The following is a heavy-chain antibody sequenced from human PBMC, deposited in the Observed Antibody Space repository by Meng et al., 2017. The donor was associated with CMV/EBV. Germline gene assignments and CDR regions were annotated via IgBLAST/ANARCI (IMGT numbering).Heavy chain of an antibody. CDR1: GFTFSSYS. CDR2: ISSSSTI. Sequence: GGSLRLSCAASGFTFSSYSMNWVRQAPGKGLEWVSYISSSSTIYYADSVKGRFTISRDNAKNSLYLQMNSLRAEDTAVYYCARGQDYDFWSGSYWGQGTLVTVSS. CDR3: ARGQDYDFWSGSY. V-gene: IGHV3-48*04. D-gene: IGHD3-3*01. J-gene: IGHJ4*02.